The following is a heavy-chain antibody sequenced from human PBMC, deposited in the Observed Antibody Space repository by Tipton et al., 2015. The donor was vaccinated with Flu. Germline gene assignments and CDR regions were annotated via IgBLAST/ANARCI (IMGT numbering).Heavy chain of an antibody. V-gene: IGHV3-21*06. CDR3: VRGRDCSSSSCWQGRGAFDF. CDR1: GFTFSSSS. Sequence: SLRLSCAASGFTFSSSSMSWVRQSAGKGLEWVSFISRGSTYIYYADSVRGRFTIARDNAKNSLHLQMNNLRAEDTAVYYCVRGRDCSSSSCWQGRGAFDFWGHGTMVTVSS. J-gene: IGHJ3*01. D-gene: IGHD2-2*01. CDR2: ISRGSTYI.